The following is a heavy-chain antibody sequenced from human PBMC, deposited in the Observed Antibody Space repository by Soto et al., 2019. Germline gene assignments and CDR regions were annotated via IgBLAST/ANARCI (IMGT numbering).Heavy chain of an antibody. Sequence: GGSLRLSCAASGFTFSNAWMSWVRQAPERGLEWVSGISDSGGLTYNADSVKGRFTISRDNSKNTLYLQMNSLGAEDTALYYCARRAFGRSRSFDIWGQGTMVTVSS. J-gene: IGHJ3*02. CDR1: GFTFSNAW. D-gene: IGHD3-16*01. CDR3: ARRAFGRSRSFDI. CDR2: ISDSGGLT. V-gene: IGHV3-23*01.